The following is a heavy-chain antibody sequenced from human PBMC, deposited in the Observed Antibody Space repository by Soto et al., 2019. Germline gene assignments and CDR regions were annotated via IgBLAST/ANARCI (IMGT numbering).Heavy chain of an antibody. CDR2: ISYGGGT. CDR1: GGSISSASYY. D-gene: IGHD1-1*01. CDR3: ARHRRETGTYAQTLDL. Sequence: SETLSLTCTVSGGSISSASYYWALILQAPGKGLEWIGAISYGGGTYHNPSLRIRITISIDPSKSQFSLDLTSVSAAETSFYFRARHRRETGTYAQTLDLWGQGTLVTVSS. J-gene: IGHJ5*02. V-gene: IGHV4-39*01.